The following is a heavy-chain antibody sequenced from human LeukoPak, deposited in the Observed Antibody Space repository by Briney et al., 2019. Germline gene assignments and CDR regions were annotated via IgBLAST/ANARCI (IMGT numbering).Heavy chain of an antibody. Sequence: GGSLRLSCAASGFTFSTYAMSWVRQAPGKGLEWVSGISGSGGNTYYADSVKGRFTISRDNAKNSLYLQMNSLRAEDTAVYYCASVAKAVAGTLDYWGQGTLVTVSS. CDR1: GFTFSTYA. CDR2: ISGSGGNT. J-gene: IGHJ4*02. V-gene: IGHV3-23*01. CDR3: ASVAKAVAGTLDY. D-gene: IGHD6-19*01.